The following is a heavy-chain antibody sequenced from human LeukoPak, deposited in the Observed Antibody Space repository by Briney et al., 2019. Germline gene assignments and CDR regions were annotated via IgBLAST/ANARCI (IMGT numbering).Heavy chain of an antibody. D-gene: IGHD2-2*01. CDR1: GYIFNAYY. J-gene: IGHJ5*02. CDR3: ARNGQLLSGGNWFDP. CDR2: INPNNGDT. V-gene: IGHV1-2*02. Sequence: ASVKVSCKASGYIFNAYYMHWVRRAPGQGPEWMGWINPNNGDTKYAQKFKDRVTMTRDTSISTAYMELSRLRSDDTAFYYCARNGQLLSGGNWFDPWGQGALVTVSS.